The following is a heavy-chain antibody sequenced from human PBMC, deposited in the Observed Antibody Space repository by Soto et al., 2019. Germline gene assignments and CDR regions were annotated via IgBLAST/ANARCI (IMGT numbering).Heavy chain of an antibody. V-gene: IGHV3-7*01. J-gene: IGHJ5*02. D-gene: IGHD6-6*01. CDR2: IKHDGSEK. CDR1: GFRFSDYS. Sequence: PGGALRHSCAASGFRFSDYSNTWGRQAPGKGLEWVADIKHDGSEKHYLDSVKGRFTISRDDARNSLYLQISSLRAEDTAVYYCARVGVAAPIDPWDQGTLVTVSS. CDR3: ARVGVAAPIDP.